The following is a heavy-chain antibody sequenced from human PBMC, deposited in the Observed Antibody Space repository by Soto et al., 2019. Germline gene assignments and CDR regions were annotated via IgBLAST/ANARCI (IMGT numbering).Heavy chain of an antibody. J-gene: IGHJ3*02. CDR1: GFTFRSYS. Sequence: EVQLVESGGGLVQPGGSLRISCAASGFTFRSYSMNWVRQAPGKGLEWVSYISSGSSTKYYADTVKGRFTISRDNAKDSLYLQMNSPRADDTAVYYGARESYCSSTSCHSDPFDIWGQGTMVTVSS. D-gene: IGHD2-2*01. V-gene: IGHV3-48*01. CDR2: ISSGSSTK. CDR3: ARESYCSSTSCHSDPFDI.